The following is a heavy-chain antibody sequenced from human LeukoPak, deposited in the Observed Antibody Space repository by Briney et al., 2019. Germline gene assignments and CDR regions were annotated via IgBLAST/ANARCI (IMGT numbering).Heavy chain of an antibody. Sequence: ASVKVSCKASGYTFTGYYMHWVRQAPGQGLEWMGWINPNSAGRNYAQKFQGRVTMTRDTSISTAYMELSRLRSDDTAVYISARGSDMVRGVEGAFDIWGQGTMVTVSS. CDR2: INPNSAGR. D-gene: IGHD3-10*01. CDR3: ARGSDMVRGVEGAFDI. CDR1: GYTFTGYY. J-gene: IGHJ3*02. V-gene: IGHV1-2*02.